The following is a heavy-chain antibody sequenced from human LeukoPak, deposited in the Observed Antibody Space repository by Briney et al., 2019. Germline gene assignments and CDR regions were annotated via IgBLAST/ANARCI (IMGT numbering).Heavy chain of an antibody. CDR1: GFNLGGYA. V-gene: IGHV3-49*04. CDR2: TRAKAHGGTT. D-gene: IGHD3-9*01. Sequence: GGSLRLSCTGSGFNLGGYALSWVRQAPGKGLEWIGFTRAKAHGGTTQYAASVRGRFTISRDASKSIAYLQMDSLKTEDTAVYYCTTYDISTDWHYFDYWGQGTLVTVSS. CDR3: TTYDISTDWHYFDY. J-gene: IGHJ4*02.